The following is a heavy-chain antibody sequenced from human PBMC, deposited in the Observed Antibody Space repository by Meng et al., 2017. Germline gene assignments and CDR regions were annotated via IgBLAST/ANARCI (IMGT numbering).Heavy chain of an antibody. CDR1: GYTFTSYG. Sequence: GRAVPAGAGVNQTVASVKVTCKASGYTFTSYGISRVRPAPVQGLWWMGWISAYNGNTNYAQKLQGRVTMTTDTSTSTAYMELRSLRSDDTAVYYCARDPRITGTTLPDYWGQGTLVTVSS. J-gene: IGHJ4*02. CDR2: ISAYNGNT. CDR3: ARDPRITGTTLPDY. V-gene: IGHV1-18*01. D-gene: IGHD1-7*01.